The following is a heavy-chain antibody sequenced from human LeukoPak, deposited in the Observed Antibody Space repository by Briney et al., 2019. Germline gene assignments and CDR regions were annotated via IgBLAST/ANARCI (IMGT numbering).Heavy chain of an antibody. V-gene: IGHV4-61*01. CDR3: ARGTTIFGVVIPWFDP. Sequence: SETLSLTCTVSGGSVSSGSYYWSWIRQPPGKGLEWIGYIYYSGSTNYNPSLKSRVTISADTSKNQFSLKLSSVTAADTAVYYCARGTTIFGVVIPWFDPWGQGTLVTVSS. D-gene: IGHD3-3*01. CDR1: GGSVSSGSYY. J-gene: IGHJ5*02. CDR2: IYYSGST.